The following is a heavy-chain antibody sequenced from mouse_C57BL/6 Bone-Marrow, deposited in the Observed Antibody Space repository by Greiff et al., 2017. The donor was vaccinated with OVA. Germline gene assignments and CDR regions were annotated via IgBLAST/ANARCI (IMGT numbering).Heavy chain of an antibody. D-gene: IGHD3-3*01. J-gene: IGHJ3*01. Sequence: EVQRVESGGGLVKPGGSLKLSCAASGFTFSSYAMSWVRQTPEKRLEWVATISDGGSYTYYPDNVKGRFTISRDNAKNNLYLQMSHLKSEDTAMYYCARDRGAPCPFGYWGQGTLVTVSA. CDR1: GFTFSSYA. CDR2: ISDGGSYT. CDR3: ARDRGAPCPFGY. V-gene: IGHV5-4*01.